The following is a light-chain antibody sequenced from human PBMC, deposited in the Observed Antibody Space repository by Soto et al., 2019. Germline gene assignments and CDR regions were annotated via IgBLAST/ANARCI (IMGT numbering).Light chain of an antibody. CDR3: MSYIVSTTTHWV. J-gene: IGLJ3*02. CDR2: GVS. V-gene: IGLV2-14*01. CDR1: SNDVGHPYNY. Sequence: QSALTQPASVSGSPGQSITISCTGTSNDVGHPYNYVSWYQQYPGKAPKLLISGVSSRPSGISGRFSGSKSGNTASLTISGLQPEDEADYYCMSYIVSTTTHWVLGGGTQLTVL.